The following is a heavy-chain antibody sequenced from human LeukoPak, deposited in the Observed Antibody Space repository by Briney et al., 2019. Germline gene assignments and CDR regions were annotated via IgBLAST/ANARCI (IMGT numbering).Heavy chain of an antibody. CDR1: GFTFLRHG. D-gene: IGHD3-10*01. CDR2: ISASGGAT. Sequence: GGSQTLSCAASGFTFLRHGMTWFRQAPGKGLEWVSGISASGGATYYADSVKGRFTISRDNSKNTLYLQMNSLRAEDTAVYYCARDATMVPLYYYYYMDVWGKGTTVTVSS. V-gene: IGHV3-23*01. CDR3: ARDATMVPLYYYYYMDV. J-gene: IGHJ6*03.